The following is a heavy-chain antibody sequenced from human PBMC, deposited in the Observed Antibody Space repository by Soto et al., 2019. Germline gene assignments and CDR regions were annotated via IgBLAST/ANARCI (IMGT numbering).Heavy chain of an antibody. V-gene: IGHV3-23*01. D-gene: IGHD4-4*01. CDR3: AKVPTGEMATVFQAFDI. CDR2: ISYSGLST. Sequence: SGGSLRLSCAASVSTFSSYAMSWVRQAPGKGLEWVSSISYSGLSTYYAGSVKGRFTISRDNSWNTLYLQMNSLTAEDTAVYYCAKVPTGEMATVFQAFDIWGQGTMVTVSS. J-gene: IGHJ3*02. CDR1: VSTFSSYA.